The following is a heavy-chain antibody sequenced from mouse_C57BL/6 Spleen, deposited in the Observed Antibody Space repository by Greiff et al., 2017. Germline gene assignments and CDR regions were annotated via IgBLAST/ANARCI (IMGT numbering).Heavy chain of an antibody. Sequence: EVQLQESGPGLVKPSQSLSLTCSVTGYSITSGYYWNWIRQFPGNKLEWMGYISYDGSNNYNPSLKNRISITRDTSKNQFFLKLNSVTTEDTATYYCARDGIYYGLHYAMDYWGQGTSVTVSS. J-gene: IGHJ4*01. V-gene: IGHV3-6*01. CDR3: ARDGIYYGLHYAMDY. CDR2: ISYDGSN. D-gene: IGHD2-1*01. CDR1: GYSITSGYY.